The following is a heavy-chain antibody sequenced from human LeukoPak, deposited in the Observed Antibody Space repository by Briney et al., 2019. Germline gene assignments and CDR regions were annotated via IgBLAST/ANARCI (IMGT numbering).Heavy chain of an antibody. CDR3: ARVSGWYWFDQ. J-gene: IGHJ5*02. CDR2: ISSDGRIT. CDR1: GYTFSSYA. V-gene: IGHV3-64*01. Sequence: GGSLRLSCEGSGYTFSSYAMHWVRQAPGKGLEYAAAISSDGRITYYANFVTGRFTISRDNSKNTLYLQMGSLRTEDMAVYYCARVSGWYWFDQWGQGTLVTVSS. D-gene: IGHD6-19*01.